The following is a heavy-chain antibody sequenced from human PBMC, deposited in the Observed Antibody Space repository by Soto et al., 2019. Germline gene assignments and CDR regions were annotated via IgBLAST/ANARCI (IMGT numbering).Heavy chain of an antibody. Sequence: SVKVSCKASGGTFSSYAISWVRQAPGQGLEWMGGIIPIFGTANYAQKFQGRVTITADESTSTAYMELSSLRSEDTAVYYCARVQPILRFLEWSRYYYYGMDVWGQGTTVTVSS. J-gene: IGHJ6*02. CDR3: ARVQPILRFLEWSRYYYYGMDV. CDR2: IIPIFGTA. D-gene: IGHD3-3*01. CDR1: GGTFSSYA. V-gene: IGHV1-69*13.